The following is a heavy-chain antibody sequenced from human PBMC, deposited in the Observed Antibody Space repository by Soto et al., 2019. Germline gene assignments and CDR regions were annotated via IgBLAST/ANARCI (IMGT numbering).Heavy chain of an antibody. V-gene: IGHV1-18*01. J-gene: IGHJ4*02. CDR3: ARDTMTGYLQFDY. CDR1: GYTFTNYG. D-gene: IGHD3-9*01. CDR2: INANNGNT. Sequence: QVQLVRSGAEVKKPGASVKVSCRASGYTFTNYGISWVRQAPGQGLEWMGWINANNGNTNYAQTLQGRVTMTTDTSTSTAYMELRSLRSDDTAVYYCARDTMTGYLQFDYWGQGTLVTVSS.